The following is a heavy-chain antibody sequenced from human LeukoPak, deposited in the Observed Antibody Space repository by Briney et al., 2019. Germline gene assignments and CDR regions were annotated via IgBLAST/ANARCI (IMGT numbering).Heavy chain of an antibody. J-gene: IGHJ4*02. CDR3: ARDYVTGQQLVPGDY. CDR2: ISSSSSTI. CDR1: GFTVSSYS. V-gene: IGHV3-48*02. D-gene: IGHD6-13*01. Sequence: PGGSLRLSCVASGFTVSSYSMTWVRQAPGKGLEWVSYISSSSSTIYYADSVKGRFTISRDNAKNSLYLQMNSLRDEDTAVYYCARDYVTGQQLVPGDYWGQGTLVTVSS.